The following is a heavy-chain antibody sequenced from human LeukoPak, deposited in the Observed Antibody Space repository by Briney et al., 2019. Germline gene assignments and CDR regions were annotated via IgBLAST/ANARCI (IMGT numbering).Heavy chain of an antibody. CDR2: ISAYNGNT. J-gene: IGHJ6*02. CDR1: GYTFTSYG. V-gene: IGHV1-18*01. CDR3: ARWYGHTYYYGMDV. Sequence: ASVKVSCKASGYTFTSYGISWVRQAPGQGLEWMGWISAYNGNTNYAQKFQGRVTMTRDTSISTAYMELSRLRSDDTAVYYCARWYGHTYYYGMDVWGQGTTVTVSS. D-gene: IGHD6-13*01.